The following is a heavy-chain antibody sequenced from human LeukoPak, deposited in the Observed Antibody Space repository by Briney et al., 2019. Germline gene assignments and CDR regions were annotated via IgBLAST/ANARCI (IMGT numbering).Heavy chain of an antibody. V-gene: IGHV4-61*01. D-gene: IGHD3-22*01. Sequence: PSETLSLTCTVSGGSVSSGSYYWSWIRQPPGKGLEWIGYIYYSGSTNYNPSLKSRVTISVDTSKNQFSLKLSSVTAADTAVYYCARSQYDSSGYYYDAFDIWGQGTMVTVSS. CDR2: IYYSGST. CDR1: GGSVSSGSYY. CDR3: ARSQYDSSGYYYDAFDI. J-gene: IGHJ3*02.